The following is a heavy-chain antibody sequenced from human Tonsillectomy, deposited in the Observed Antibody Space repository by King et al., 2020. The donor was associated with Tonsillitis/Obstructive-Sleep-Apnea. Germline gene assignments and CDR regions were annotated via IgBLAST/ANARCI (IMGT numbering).Heavy chain of an antibody. D-gene: IGHD6-13*01. Sequence: QLVQSGGVVVQPGGSLRLSCAASGFTFDDYTMHWVRQAPGKGLEWVSLISWEGGSTYYADSVKGRFTISRDNSKNSLYLQMNSLRTADTALYYCAKGPGRSSWFGGYCFDYWGQGTLVTVSS. CDR3: AKGPGRSSWFGGYCFDY. J-gene: IGHJ4*02. V-gene: IGHV3-43*01. CDR1: GFTFDDYT. CDR2: ISWEGGST.